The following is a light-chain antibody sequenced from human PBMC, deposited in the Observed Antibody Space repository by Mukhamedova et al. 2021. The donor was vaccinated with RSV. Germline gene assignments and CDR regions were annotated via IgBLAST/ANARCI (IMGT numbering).Light chain of an antibody. CDR1: QDIDNS. J-gene: IGKJ4*01. CDR2: TAS. CDR3: HQLNSFPLT. V-gene: IGKV1-9*01. Sequence: RVTITCRASQDIDNSLAWYQQKPGKAPNLLIFTASTLHSGVPSRFSGSGSGTEFTLTISSLQPEDFATYYCHQLNSFPLTFGGG.